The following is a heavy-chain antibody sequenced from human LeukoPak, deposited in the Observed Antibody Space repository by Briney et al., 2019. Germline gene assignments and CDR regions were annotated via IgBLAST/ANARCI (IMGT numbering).Heavy chain of an antibody. J-gene: IGHJ4*02. Sequence: GGSLRLSCAASGFTFSSYGMYWVRQAPGKGLEWVAFIMYDGSNEQYADSVKGRFTIPRDNSKNTLYLQMNSLRAEDTAVHYCAKDLGLSVGATPFDYWGQGTLVTVSS. D-gene: IGHD1-26*01. CDR1: GFTFSSYG. V-gene: IGHV3-30*02. CDR2: IMYDGSNE. CDR3: AKDLGLSVGATPFDY.